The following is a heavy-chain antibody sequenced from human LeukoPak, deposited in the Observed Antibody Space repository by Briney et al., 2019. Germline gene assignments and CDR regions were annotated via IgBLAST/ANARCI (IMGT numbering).Heavy chain of an antibody. J-gene: IGHJ6*03. D-gene: IGHD6-6*01. CDR3: ARVAAPYYYYYYMDV. CDR2: ISHDGRNE. V-gene: IGHV3-30*01. Sequence: GGSLRLSCAASGFTFSNYAMHWVRQAPGKGLEWVAVISHDGRNEYYADSVKGRFTISRDDSKNTLYLQMDSLRAEDTAVYYCARVAAPYYYYYYMDVWGKGTTVTVSS. CDR1: GFTFSNYA.